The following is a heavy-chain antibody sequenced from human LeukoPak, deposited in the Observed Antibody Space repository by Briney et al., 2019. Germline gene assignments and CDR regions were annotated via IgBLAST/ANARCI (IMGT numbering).Heavy chain of an antibody. CDR1: GFTFSSYA. V-gene: IGHV3-23*01. J-gene: IGHJ4*02. Sequence: QPGRSLRLSCAASGFTFSSYAMHWVRQAPGKGLEWVSGISGSDGSTYHADSVKGRFTISRDNSKNTLYLQMNSLRGEDTAVYYCAKNIGGLDYWGQGTLVTVSS. D-gene: IGHD3-10*01. CDR2: ISGSDGST. CDR3: AKNIGGLDY.